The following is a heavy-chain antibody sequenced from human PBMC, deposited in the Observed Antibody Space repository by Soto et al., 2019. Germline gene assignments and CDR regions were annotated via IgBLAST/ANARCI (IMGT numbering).Heavy chain of an antibody. J-gene: IGHJ6*02. CDR2: IRSKANSYAT. Sequence: EVQLVESGGGLVQPGGSLKLSCAASGFTFSASAMHWVRQASGKGLEWVGRIRSKANSYATAYAASVQGRFTISRDDSKNTAYLGMNSLNPEDTAVYYCTRGIVVVTEDEFDYYGMDVWGPGTTVTVSS. CDR1: GFTFSASA. CDR3: TRGIVVVTEDEFDYYGMDV. D-gene: IGHD2-21*02. V-gene: IGHV3-73*02.